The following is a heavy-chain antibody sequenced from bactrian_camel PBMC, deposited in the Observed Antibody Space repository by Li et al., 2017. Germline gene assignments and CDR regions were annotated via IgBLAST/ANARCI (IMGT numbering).Heavy chain of an antibody. CDR1: GATHMSSFC. J-gene: IGHJ4*01. CDR2: IAMDGRS. CDR3: GTNKYCRGSACCNTDFSH. V-gene: IGHV3S57*01. D-gene: IGHD2*01. Sequence: QVQLVESGGGSVQAGGSLRVSCEASGATHMSSFCMGWFRQAPGKEREAVASIAMDGRSTYADTVKGRFTISKDSAKNTLYLQMNNLKPEDTAMYYCGTNKYCRGSACCNTDFSHWGQGTQVTVS.